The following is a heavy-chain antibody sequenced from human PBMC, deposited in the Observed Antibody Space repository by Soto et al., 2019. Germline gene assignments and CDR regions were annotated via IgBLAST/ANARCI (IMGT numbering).Heavy chain of an antibody. D-gene: IGHD3-22*01. Sequence: SETLSLTCTVSGGSISSGGYYWSWIRQHPGKGLEWIGYIYYSGSTYYNPSLKSRVTISVDTSKNQFSLKLSSVTAADTAVYYCARSYYKSLLWFDPWGQGTLVTVSS. V-gene: IGHV4-31*03. CDR1: GGSISSGGYY. J-gene: IGHJ5*02. CDR2: IYYSGST. CDR3: ARSYYKSLLWFDP.